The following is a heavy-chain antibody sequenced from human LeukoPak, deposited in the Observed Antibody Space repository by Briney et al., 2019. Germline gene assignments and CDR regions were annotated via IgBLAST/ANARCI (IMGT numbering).Heavy chain of an antibody. CDR2: ISGSGGKT. Sequence: GGSLRLSCTASGFTFSTYAISWVRQAPGKGLEWVSAISGSGGKTYYTDSVKGRFTITRDNSKNTLYLRMNSLRAEDTAVYYCAKDRWSSPVSSSDIWGQGTMVTVSS. V-gene: IGHV3-23*01. CDR1: GFTFSTYA. CDR3: AKDRWSSPVSSSDI. D-gene: IGHD6-13*01. J-gene: IGHJ3*02.